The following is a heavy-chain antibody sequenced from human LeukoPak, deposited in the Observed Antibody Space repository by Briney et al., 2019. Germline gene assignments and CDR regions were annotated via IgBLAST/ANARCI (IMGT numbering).Heavy chain of an antibody. CDR1: GYTLTSHG. V-gene: IGHV1-18*01. D-gene: IGHD1-7*01. CDR3: ARDGGITGTAFDY. CDR2: VSGYNDNT. Sequence: ASVKVSCKASGYTLTSHGISWVRQAPGQGLQWMGWVSGYNDNTNYAQDLQGRVTVTTDTSTSTAYMELRSLRSDDTAVYYCARDGGITGTAFDYWGQGTLVTVSS. J-gene: IGHJ4*02.